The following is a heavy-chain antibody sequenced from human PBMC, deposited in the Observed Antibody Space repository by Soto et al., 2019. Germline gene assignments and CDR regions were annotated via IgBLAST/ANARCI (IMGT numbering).Heavy chain of an antibody. Sequence: QITLKESGPTLVKPTQTLTLTCTFSGFSLSTSGVGVGWIRQPPGKALEWLALIYWDDDKRYSPSLKSRLTITKDTSKNQVVLTMTNMDPVDTATYYCARRIRGNYGLFPYYYYGMDVWGQGTTVTVSS. J-gene: IGHJ6*02. D-gene: IGHD1-7*01. CDR3: ARRIRGNYGLFPYYYYGMDV. V-gene: IGHV2-5*02. CDR1: GFSLSTSGVG. CDR2: IYWDDDK.